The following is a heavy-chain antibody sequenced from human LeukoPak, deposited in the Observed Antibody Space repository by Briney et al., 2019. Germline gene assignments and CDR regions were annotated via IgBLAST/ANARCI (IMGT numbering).Heavy chain of an antibody. D-gene: IGHD5-18*01. Sequence: ASVKVSCKASGYTFTGYYMHWVRQAPGQGLEWMGWINPNSGGTNYALKFQGRVTMTRDTSISTAYMELSRLRSDDTAVYYCARDLRGYRYGYHYYYYMDVWGKGTTVTVSS. CDR2: INPNSGGT. J-gene: IGHJ6*03. CDR3: ARDLRGYRYGYHYYYYMDV. CDR1: GYTFTGYY. V-gene: IGHV1-2*02.